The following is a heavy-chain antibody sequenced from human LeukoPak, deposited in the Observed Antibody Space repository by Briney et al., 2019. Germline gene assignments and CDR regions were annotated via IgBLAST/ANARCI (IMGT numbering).Heavy chain of an antibody. CDR2: ISAYNGNT. J-gene: IGHJ4*02. V-gene: IGHV1-18*01. CDR1: GGTFSSFA. D-gene: IGHD3-9*01. Sequence: ASVNLSCKASGGTFSSFAISWVRQAPGQGLEWMGWISAYNGNTNYAQKLQGRVTMTTDTSTSTAYMELRSLRSDDTAAYYCARLYHDILTGYFPFDYWGQGTLVTVSS. CDR3: ARLYHDILTGYFPFDY.